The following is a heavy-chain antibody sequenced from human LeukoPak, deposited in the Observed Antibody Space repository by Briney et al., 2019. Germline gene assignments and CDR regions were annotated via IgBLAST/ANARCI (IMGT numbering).Heavy chain of an antibody. V-gene: IGHV4-34*01. Sequence: PSESLSLTCAVYGGSFSRYYRSWIRQPPGKGLEWIWEINHSGSTNYNPSLKSRVTISVDTSKNQFSLKLNSVTAADTAVYYCARGSNRPRGYYYYYYGMDVWGQGTTVTVSS. CDR3: ARGSNRPRGYYYYYYGMDV. CDR1: GGSFSRYY. J-gene: IGHJ6*02. CDR2: INHSGST. D-gene: IGHD1-1*01.